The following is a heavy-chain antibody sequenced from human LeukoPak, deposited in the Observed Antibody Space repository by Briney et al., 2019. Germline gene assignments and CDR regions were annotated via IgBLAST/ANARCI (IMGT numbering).Heavy chain of an antibody. CDR1: GFTFSHYS. J-gene: IGHJ4*02. Sequence: GGSLRLSCSASGFTFSHYSMYWVRQAPGKGLEYVSAISGNGVSTYYSDPLRGRFTISRDHSKNTLYLQMSSLKTEDTAVYYCVRLYGAYGYFDSWGQGTLVTVSS. D-gene: IGHD4-17*01. V-gene: IGHV3-64D*08. CDR3: VRLYGAYGYFDS. CDR2: ISGNGVST.